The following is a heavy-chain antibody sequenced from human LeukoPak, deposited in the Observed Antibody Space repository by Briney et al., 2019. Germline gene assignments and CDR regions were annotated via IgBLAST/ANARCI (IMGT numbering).Heavy chain of an antibody. J-gene: IGHJ4*02. Sequence: GGSLRLSWTASGFTFGDYAMSWVRQAPGKGSERVGFIRSKAYGGTTEYAASVKGRFTISRDDSKSIAYLQMNSLKTEDTAVYYCTREVVTSFWYFDYWGQGTLVTVSS. CDR1: GFTFGDYA. V-gene: IGHV3-49*04. CDR3: TREVVTSFWYFDY. D-gene: IGHD2-21*02. CDR2: IRSKAYGGTT.